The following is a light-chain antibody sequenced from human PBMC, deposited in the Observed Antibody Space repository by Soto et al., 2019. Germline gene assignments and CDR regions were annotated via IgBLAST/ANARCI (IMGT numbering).Light chain of an antibody. J-gene: IGKJ1*01. CDR3: QDYGSSLWT. CDR2: GAS. CDR1: QSVSSSY. V-gene: IGKV3-20*01. Sequence: EIVLTQSPGTLSVSPGERATLSCRASQSVSSSYLAWDQQKPGQAPRLLIYGASSRATGIPDRFSGSGSGTDVTLTISRLEPEDVAVYYCQDYGSSLWTFGQGTKVEIK.